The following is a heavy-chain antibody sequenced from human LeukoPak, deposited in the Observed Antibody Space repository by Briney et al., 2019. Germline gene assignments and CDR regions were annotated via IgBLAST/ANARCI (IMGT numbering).Heavy chain of an antibody. D-gene: IGHD2-2*01. CDR2: IKQDGSEK. Sequence: PGGSLRLSCAASGFTSSTYWMTWVRQAPGKGLEWVANIKQDGSEKYYVGSVKGRFTISRDNAKNSLYLQMNSLRAEDTAVYYCARGQHGTFDIWGQGTMVTVSS. CDR1: GFTSSTYW. J-gene: IGHJ3*02. CDR3: ARGQHGTFDI. V-gene: IGHV3-7*05.